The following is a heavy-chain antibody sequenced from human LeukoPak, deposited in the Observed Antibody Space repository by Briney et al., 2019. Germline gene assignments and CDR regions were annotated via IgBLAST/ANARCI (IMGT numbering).Heavy chain of an antibody. CDR2: INPSGGST. CDR1: GYTFTSYY. CDR3: ARENYDMLTGYRWFDP. Sequence: GASVKVSCKASGYTFTSYYMHWVRQAPGQGLEWMGTINPSGGSTSYAQKFQGRVTMTRDTSTSTVYMELSSLRSEDTAVYYCARENYDMLTGYRWFDPWGQGTLVTVSS. J-gene: IGHJ5*02. D-gene: IGHD3-9*01. V-gene: IGHV1-46*01.